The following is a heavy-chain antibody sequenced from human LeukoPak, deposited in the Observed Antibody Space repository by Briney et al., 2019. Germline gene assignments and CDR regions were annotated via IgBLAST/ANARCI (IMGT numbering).Heavy chain of an antibody. CDR2: ISSSSSYT. D-gene: IGHD3-10*01. CDR1: GFTFSSYS. J-gene: IGHJ6*02. Sequence: PGGSLRLSCAASGFTFSSYSMNWVRQAPGKGLEWVSSISSSSSYTYYADSVKGRFTISRDNAKNSLYLQMNSLRAEDTAVYYCARDSRVRGVHHYYYYGMDVWGQGTTVTVSS. CDR3: ARDSRVRGVHHYYYYGMDV. V-gene: IGHV3-21*01.